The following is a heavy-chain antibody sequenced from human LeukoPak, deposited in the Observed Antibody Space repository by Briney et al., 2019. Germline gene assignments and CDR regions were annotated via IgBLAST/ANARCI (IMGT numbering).Heavy chain of an antibody. J-gene: IGHJ3*02. V-gene: IGHV3-21*01. Sequence: GGSLRLPCAASGFTFSSYSMNWVRQAPGKGLEWVSSISSSSSYIYYADSVKGRFTISRDNAKNSLYLQMNSLRAEDTAVYYCARDYDSSGPDAFDIWGQGTMVTVSS. D-gene: IGHD3-22*01. CDR3: ARDYDSSGPDAFDI. CDR2: ISSSSSYI. CDR1: GFTFSSYS.